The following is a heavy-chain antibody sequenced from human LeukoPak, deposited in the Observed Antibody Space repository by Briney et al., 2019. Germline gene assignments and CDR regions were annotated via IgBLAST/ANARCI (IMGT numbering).Heavy chain of an antibody. CDR2: ISGSGGST. CDR3: AKGYYGSGSSHFDY. V-gene: IGHV3-23*01. CDR1: GFTFSSYA. J-gene: IGHJ4*02. Sequence: GGSLRLSCAASGFTFSSYAMSWVRQAPGKGLEWVSAISGSGGSTYYADSVKGRFTISRGNSKNTLYLQMNSLRAEDTAVYYCAKGYYGSGSSHFDYWAQGTLVTVSS. D-gene: IGHD3-10*01.